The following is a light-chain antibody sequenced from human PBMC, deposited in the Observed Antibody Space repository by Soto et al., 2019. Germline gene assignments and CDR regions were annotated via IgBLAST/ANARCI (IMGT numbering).Light chain of an antibody. J-gene: IGLJ1*01. CDR2: DVS. CDR3: CSYAGSYTYV. Sequence: SALTQPRSVCGSPGHSVTISCTGTSSDVGGYNYVSWYQQHPGKAPKLMIYDVSKRPSGVPGRFSGSKSGNTASLTISGLQAEDEADYYCCSYAGSYTYVFGTGTKVTVL. V-gene: IGLV2-11*01. CDR1: SSDVGGYNY.